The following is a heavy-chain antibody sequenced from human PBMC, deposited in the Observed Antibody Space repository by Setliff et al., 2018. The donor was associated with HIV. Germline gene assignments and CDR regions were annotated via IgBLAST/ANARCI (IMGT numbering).Heavy chain of an antibody. Sequence: ASVKVSCKASGYTFDNYDFSWVRQAPGQGLEWMGWISTFNGGTNSAQKFRDRVTLTTDTSTATAYMELKSLKSNDTAVYYCARGGGYRGYDGTLHYWGQGTLVTVSS. J-gene: IGHJ4*02. D-gene: IGHD5-12*01. CDR3: ARGGGYRGYDGTLHY. CDR1: GYTFDNYD. CDR2: ISTFNGGT. V-gene: IGHV1-18*01.